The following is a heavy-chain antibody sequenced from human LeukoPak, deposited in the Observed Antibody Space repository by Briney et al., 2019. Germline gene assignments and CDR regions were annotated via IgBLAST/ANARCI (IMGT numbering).Heavy chain of an antibody. D-gene: IGHD3-10*01. CDR2: ISGSGTI. CDR1: GFTFSSYA. V-gene: IGHV3-48*04. Sequence: GGSLRLSCAGSGFTFSSYAMNWVRQAPGKGLEWVSYISGSGTISYADSVRGRFTISRDNAKNSLYLQLNSLRAEDTAVYYCARILYGSGSFGAFDYWGQGTLVTVSS. CDR3: ARILYGSGSFGAFDY. J-gene: IGHJ4*02.